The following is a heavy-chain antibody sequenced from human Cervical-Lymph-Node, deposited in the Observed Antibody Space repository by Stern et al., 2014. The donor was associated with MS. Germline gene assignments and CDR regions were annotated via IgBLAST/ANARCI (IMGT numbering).Heavy chain of an antibody. V-gene: IGHV3-48*02. Sequence: DQLVQSGGGLVHPGGSLRLSCGGSGFDFSTYAMNWVRPAPGKGLEWVSYITSSSSAMDYADSVKGRFTIFRDNAKGSLYLQMHSLRDDDTAIYYCARVGGTSYYDYSDYWGQGTLVTVSS. D-gene: IGHD3-3*01. CDR2: ITSSSSAM. CDR3: ARVGGTSYYDYSDY. CDR1: GFDFSTYA. J-gene: IGHJ4*02.